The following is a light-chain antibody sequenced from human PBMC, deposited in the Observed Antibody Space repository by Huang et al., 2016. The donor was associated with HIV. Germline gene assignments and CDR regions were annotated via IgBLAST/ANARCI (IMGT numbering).Light chain of an antibody. V-gene: IGKV1-NL1*01. CDR3: QQYYSPPYT. CDR2: DAS. J-gene: IGKJ2*01. CDR1: QVISNS. Sequence: DIQLTQSPSSLSASVGDRVTVTCRASQVISNSLAWYQQQPGKAPKLLLYDASKLQSGVPSRFSCGGAGTHYTLTISSLKPEDSGTYYCQQYYSPPYTFGLGSKLEIK.